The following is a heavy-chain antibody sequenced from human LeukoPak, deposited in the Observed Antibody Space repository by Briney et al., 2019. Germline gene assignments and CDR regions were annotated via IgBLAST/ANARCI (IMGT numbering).Heavy chain of an antibody. V-gene: IGHV4-31*03. J-gene: IGHJ5*02. CDR1: GGSISSGGYY. CDR2: IYYSGST. CDR3: ARTERKDIVVVPAAPRINWFDP. Sequence: SQTLSLTCTVSGGSISSGGYYWSWIRQHPGKGLEWIGYIYYSGSTYYNPSLKSRVTISVDTSKNQFSLKLSSVTAADTAVYYCARTERKDIVVVPAAPRINWFDPWGQGTLVTVSS. D-gene: IGHD2-2*01.